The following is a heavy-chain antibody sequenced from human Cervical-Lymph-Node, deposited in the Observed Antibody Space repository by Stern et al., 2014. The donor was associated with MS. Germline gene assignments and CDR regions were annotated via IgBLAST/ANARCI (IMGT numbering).Heavy chain of an antibody. CDR1: GFTFSSYG. Sequence: VQLEQSGGAVVQPGRSLRLTCAASGFTFSSYGRHWVRWAPGTAREGVTVISYDGTHKYYAASVKGRFTISRDNSKNTLHLQMNSVTPDDTAIYYCARDYEDTSRLFDHWGQGTLVTVSS. J-gene: IGHJ4*02. CDR3: ARDYEDTSRLFDH. CDR2: ISYDGTHK. V-gene: IGHV3-30*03. D-gene: IGHD5-12*01.